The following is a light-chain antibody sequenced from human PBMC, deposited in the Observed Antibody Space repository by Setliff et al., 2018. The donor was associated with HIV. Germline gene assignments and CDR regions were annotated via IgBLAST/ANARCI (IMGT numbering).Light chain of an antibody. J-gene: IGLJ3*02. Sequence: QSALAQPPSTSGTPDQTVTISCSGGTSNVGSSYVHWYQQFPGAAPKLLIYRNNQRPSGVPDRFSGSKSGTSASLAINWLRSEDEADYYCAAWDDSLNGWVFGGGTKVTVL. CDR2: RNN. CDR3: AAWDDSLNGWV. CDR1: TSNVGSSY. V-gene: IGLV1-47*01.